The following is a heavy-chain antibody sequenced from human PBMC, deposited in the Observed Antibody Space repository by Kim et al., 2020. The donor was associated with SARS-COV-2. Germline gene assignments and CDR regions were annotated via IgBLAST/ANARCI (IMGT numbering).Heavy chain of an antibody. CDR3: ARDIYYGSGITS. J-gene: IGHJ4*02. Sequence: SETLSLTCTVSGGSISSGGYYWSWIRQHPGKGLEWIGYIYYSGSTYYNPSLKSRVTISVDTSKNQFSLKLSSVTAADTAVYYCARDIYYGSGITSWGQGTLVTVSS. V-gene: IGHV4-31*03. D-gene: IGHD3-10*01. CDR1: GGSISSGGYY. CDR2: IYYSGST.